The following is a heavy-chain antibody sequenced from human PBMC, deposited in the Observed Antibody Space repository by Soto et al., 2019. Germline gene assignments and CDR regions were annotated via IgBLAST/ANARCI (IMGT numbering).Heavy chain of an antibody. J-gene: IGHJ4*02. CDR1: GFTFSPYW. V-gene: IGHV3-74*01. CDR2: IDDTGTIT. CDR3: ARDQTVTGPTTFDY. Sequence: EVQLVESGGGLVQPGGSLRLSCAASGFTFSPYWMHWVRQTPGKGLMWVSRIDDTGTITTYADSMKGRFTISRDNAKNTLYLQMDSLRAEDTAIYYCARDQTVTGPTTFDYCGQGTLVTVSS. D-gene: IGHD6-19*01.